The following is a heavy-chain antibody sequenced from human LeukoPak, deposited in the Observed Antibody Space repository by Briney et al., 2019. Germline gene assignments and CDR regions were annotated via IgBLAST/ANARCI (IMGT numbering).Heavy chain of an antibody. V-gene: IGHV4-39*07. Sequence: PSETLSLTCTVSGGSISSSSYYWGWIRQPPGKGLEWIGSIYYSGSTYYNPSLKSRVTISVDTSKNQFSLKLSSVTAADTAVYYCARTYYYDSSGYFPFDYWGQGTLVTVSS. D-gene: IGHD3-22*01. J-gene: IGHJ4*02. CDR1: GGSISSSSYY. CDR2: IYYSGST. CDR3: ARTYYYDSSGYFPFDY.